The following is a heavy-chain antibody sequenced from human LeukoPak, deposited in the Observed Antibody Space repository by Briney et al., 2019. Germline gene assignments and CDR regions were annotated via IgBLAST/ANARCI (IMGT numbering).Heavy chain of an antibody. CDR3: ARADCSGGSCYAFDI. CDR2: IYYSGST. CDR1: GGSVSNGSYY. D-gene: IGHD2-15*01. J-gene: IGHJ3*02. Sequence: SETLSLTCTVSGGSVSNGSYYWSWIRQPPGKGLEWIGYIYYSGSTNYNPSLKSRVTISVDTSKNQFSLKLSSVTAADTAVYYCARADCSGGSCYAFDIWGQGTMVTVSS. V-gene: IGHV4-61*01.